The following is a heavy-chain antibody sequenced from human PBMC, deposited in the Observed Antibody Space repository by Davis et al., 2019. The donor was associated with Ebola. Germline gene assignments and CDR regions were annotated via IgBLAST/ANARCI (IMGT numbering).Heavy chain of an antibody. CDR1: GFTFSDYY. Sequence: GGSLRLSCAASGFTFSDYYMTWIRRAPGKGLEWVSYISSSCSTIYYADTVKGRFTISRDNAKKSLYLQMNSLRAEDTAVYYCARARDFWSGYYRTYYYYGMDVWGQGTTVTVSS. D-gene: IGHD3-3*01. J-gene: IGHJ6*02. CDR2: ISSSCSTI. V-gene: IGHV3-11*01. CDR3: ARARDFWSGYYRTYYYYGMDV.